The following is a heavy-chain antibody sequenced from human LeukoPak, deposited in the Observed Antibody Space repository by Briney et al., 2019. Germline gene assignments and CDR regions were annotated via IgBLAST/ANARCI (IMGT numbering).Heavy chain of an antibody. CDR2: IRNDGSNE. CDR3: AKGGSASHNWFDP. V-gene: IGHV3-30*02. Sequence: GGSLRLSCAASGFTFSSYGMHWVRQAPGKGLEWVAFIRNDGSNEYYPDSVKGRFTISRDNSRNMLYLQMNSLRPEDTAVYYCAKGGSASHNWFDPWGQGTLVTVPS. CDR1: GFTFSSYG. J-gene: IGHJ5*02. D-gene: IGHD2-15*01.